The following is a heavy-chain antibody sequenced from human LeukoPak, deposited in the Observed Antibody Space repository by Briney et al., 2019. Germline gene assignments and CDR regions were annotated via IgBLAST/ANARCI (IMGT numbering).Heavy chain of an antibody. V-gene: IGHV4-59*01. CDR1: GGSLSTYY. D-gene: IGHD3-22*01. CDR3: ARDQYYFDRGAFDI. CDR2: IYYSGGT. J-gene: IGHJ3*02. Sequence: LETLSLTCTVSGGSLSTYYWSWIRQPPGKGLEWIGYIYYSGGTNYNPSLKSRVTISVDTSKNQFSLKLSSVTAADTAVYYCARDQYYFDRGAFDIWGQGTMVTVSS.